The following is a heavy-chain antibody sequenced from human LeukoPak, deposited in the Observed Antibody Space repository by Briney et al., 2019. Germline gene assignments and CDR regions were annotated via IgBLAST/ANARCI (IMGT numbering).Heavy chain of an antibody. Sequence: PGGSLRLSSAASGLTFSSHWMHWVRQAPGKGLEWVAVISYDGSNKYYADSVKGRFTISRDNSNNTLYLQMNSLRAEDTAVYYCARRIKQQLDYWGQGTLVTVSS. CDR2: ISYDGSNK. CDR3: ARRIKQQLDY. D-gene: IGHD6-13*01. J-gene: IGHJ4*02. CDR1: GLTFSSHW. V-gene: IGHV3-30-3*01.